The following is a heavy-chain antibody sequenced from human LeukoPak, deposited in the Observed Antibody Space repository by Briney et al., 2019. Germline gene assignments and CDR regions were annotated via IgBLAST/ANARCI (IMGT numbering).Heavy chain of an antibody. CDR3: ARGGGNYYDSSGPRFDY. Sequence: GGSLRLSCAASGFTFSSYWMSWVRQAPGKGLEWVANIKQDGSEKYYVDSMKGRFTISRDNAKNSLYLQMNSLRAEDTAVYYCARGGGNYYDSSGPRFDYWGQGTLVTVSS. V-gene: IGHV3-7*01. CDR1: GFTFSSYW. D-gene: IGHD3-22*01. J-gene: IGHJ4*02. CDR2: IKQDGSEK.